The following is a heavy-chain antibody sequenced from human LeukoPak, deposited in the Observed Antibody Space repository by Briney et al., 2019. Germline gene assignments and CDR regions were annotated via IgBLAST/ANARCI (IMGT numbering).Heavy chain of an antibody. D-gene: IGHD3-3*01. Sequence: ASVKVSCKASGYTFTGHYIHWVRQAPGQGLEWMGRITPNSGDTNSPQKFQGRVTMTRDTSISTAYMELSRLKSDDTAVYYCAREPGGFGMDVWGEGTTVTVSS. CDR1: GYTFTGHY. V-gene: IGHV1-2*06. CDR2: ITPNSGDT. CDR3: AREPGGFGMDV. J-gene: IGHJ6*03.